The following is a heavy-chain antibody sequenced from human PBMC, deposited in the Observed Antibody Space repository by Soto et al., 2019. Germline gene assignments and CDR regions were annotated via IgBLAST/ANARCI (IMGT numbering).Heavy chain of an antibody. V-gene: IGHV3-13*01. CDR2: IGTAGDT. J-gene: IGHJ3*02. D-gene: IGHD6-19*01. CDR3: ARDMSGSSGWGDDAFDI. Sequence: GGSLRLSCAASGFTFSSYDMHWVRQATGKGLEWVSAIGTAGDTYYPGSVKGRFTISRENAKNSLYLQMNSLRAGDTAVYYCARDMSGSSGWGDDAFDIWGQGTMVTVSS. CDR1: GFTFSSYD.